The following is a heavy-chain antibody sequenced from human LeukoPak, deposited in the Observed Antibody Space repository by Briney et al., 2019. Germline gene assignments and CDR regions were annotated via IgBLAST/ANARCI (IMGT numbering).Heavy chain of an antibody. J-gene: IGHJ4*02. CDR3: ARGGFVGAADN. CDR2: IKQDGSEK. V-gene: IGHV3-7*01. CDR1: VFIFSGYW. Sequence: GGSLRLSCAASVFIFSGYWMNWVRQAPGKGLEWVANIKQDGSEKQYVDSVRGRFTISRDNAKNSLYLQMNSLRAEDTAVYYCARGGFVGAADNWGQGTLVTVSS. D-gene: IGHD6-13*01.